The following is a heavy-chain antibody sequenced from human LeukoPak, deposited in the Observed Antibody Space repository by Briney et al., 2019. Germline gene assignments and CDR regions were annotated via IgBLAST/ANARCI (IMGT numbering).Heavy chain of an antibody. CDR3: ICERG. CDR1: EFTFSNYA. Sequence: PGGSLRLSCAASEFTFSNYAMSWVRQAPGKGLEWVSGSTGTGYSTYYADSVKGRFTISRDNSKNTLYLQMNSLRAEDTAVYYCICERGGDQGTLVTVSS. CDR2: STGTGYST. V-gene: IGHV3-23*01. D-gene: IGHD2-21*01. J-gene: IGHJ4*02.